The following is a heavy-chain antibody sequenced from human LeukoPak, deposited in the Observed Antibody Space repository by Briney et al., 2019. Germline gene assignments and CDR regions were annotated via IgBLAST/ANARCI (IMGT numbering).Heavy chain of an antibody. CDR1: GGTFISYA. CDR3: ARGGYIVVVVAAIKGNYGMDV. Sequence: SVKVSCKASGGTFISYAISWVRQAPGQGLEWMGRIIPILGIANYAQKFQGRVTITADKSTSTAYMELSSLRSEDTAVYYCARGGYIVVVVAAIKGNYGMDVWGQGTTVTVSS. CDR2: IIPILGIA. D-gene: IGHD2-15*01. J-gene: IGHJ6*02. V-gene: IGHV1-69*04.